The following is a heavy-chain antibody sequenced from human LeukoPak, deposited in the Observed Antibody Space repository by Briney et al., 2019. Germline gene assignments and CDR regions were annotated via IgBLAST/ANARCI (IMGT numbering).Heavy chain of an antibody. V-gene: IGHV4-59*08. D-gene: IGHD3-22*01. CDR1: GGSISGYY. CDR2: IYYSGST. J-gene: IGHJ3*01. CDR3: ARHRGYVGAFDV. Sequence: SETLSLTCSVSGGSISGYYWSWIRQPPGKGFEWIGFIYYSGSTSYNPSLKSRVTISVDTSKTQFSLRLSSVTAAETAVYYCARHRGYVGAFDVWGRGAMVTVSS.